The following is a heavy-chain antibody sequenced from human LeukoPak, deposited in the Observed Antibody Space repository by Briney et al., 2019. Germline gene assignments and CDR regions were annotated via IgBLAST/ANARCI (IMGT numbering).Heavy chain of an antibody. CDR2: INHSGST. CDR1: GGSFSGYY. J-gene: IGHJ4*02. V-gene: IGHV4-34*01. D-gene: IGHD2-21*02. Sequence: PSETLPLTCAVYGGSFSGYYWSWIRQPPGKGLEWIGEINHSGSTNYNPSLKSRVTISVDTSKNQFSLKLSSVTAADTAVYYCASTSTYCGGDCYSGAFDYWGQGTLVTVSS. CDR3: ASTSTYCGGDCYSGAFDY.